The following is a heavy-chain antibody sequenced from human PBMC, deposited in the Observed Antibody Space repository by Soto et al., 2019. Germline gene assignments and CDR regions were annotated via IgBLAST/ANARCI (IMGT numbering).Heavy chain of an antibody. CDR3: ARLSGSYNDRYFDY. J-gene: IGHJ4*02. D-gene: IGHD1-26*01. Sequence: QLQLQESGPGLVKPSETLSLTCTVSGGSTSSSSYQWVWIRQPPGKGLEWIGNVYYNGNTYYNPSLKSRLTLSVDTSNNQFSLKVKSVTAADTAVYYCARLSGSYNDRYFDYWGQGTLVTVSS. CDR2: VYYNGNT. CDR1: GGSTSSSSYQ. V-gene: IGHV4-39*01.